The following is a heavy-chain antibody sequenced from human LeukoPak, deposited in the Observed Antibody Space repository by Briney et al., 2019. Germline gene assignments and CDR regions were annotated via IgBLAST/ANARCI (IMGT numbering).Heavy chain of an antibody. J-gene: IGHJ4*02. CDR1: GFTFSPSG. Sequence: GGSLRLSCAASGFTFSPSGMHWVRQAPGKGLVWVSRVESNGRNTIYADSVKGRFTISRDNRKNTLYLQMNRLRAEDTAVYYCARDGSAYNFDYWGQGTLVTVSS. D-gene: IGHD5-24*01. CDR3: ARDGSAYNFDY. CDR2: VESNGRNT. V-gene: IGHV3-74*01.